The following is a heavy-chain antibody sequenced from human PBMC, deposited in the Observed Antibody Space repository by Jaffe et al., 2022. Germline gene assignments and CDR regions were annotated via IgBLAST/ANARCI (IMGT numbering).Heavy chain of an antibody. D-gene: IGHD6-19*01. CDR1: GFTVSSNY. Sequence: EVQLVESGGGLVQPGGSLRLSCAASGFTVSSNYMSWVRQAPGKGLEWVSVIYSGGSTYYADSVKGRFTISRDNSKNTLYLQMNSLRAEDTAVYYCARRGAGPYDAFDIWGQGTMVTVSS. V-gene: IGHV3-66*02. J-gene: IGHJ3*02. CDR2: IYSGGST. CDR3: ARRGAGPYDAFDI.